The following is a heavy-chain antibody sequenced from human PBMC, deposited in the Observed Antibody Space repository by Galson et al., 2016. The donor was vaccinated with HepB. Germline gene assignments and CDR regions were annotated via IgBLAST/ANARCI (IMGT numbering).Heavy chain of an antibody. V-gene: IGHV1-2*04. Sequence: SVKVSCKASGDTFTGHYIHWVRQAPGEGLEWMGWIDPKSGATNYERQYEGWLTMTRDTSVTTVYMELRRLRSDDTAVYYCARERRTISARATGDPLDMWGPGTMVTVSS. CDR3: ARERRTISARATGDPLDM. J-gene: IGHJ3*02. CDR2: IDPKSGAT. CDR1: GDTFTGHY. D-gene: IGHD1-7*01.